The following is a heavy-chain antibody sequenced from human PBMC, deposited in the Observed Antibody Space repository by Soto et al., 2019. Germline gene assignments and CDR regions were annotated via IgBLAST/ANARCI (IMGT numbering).Heavy chain of an antibody. V-gene: IGHV4-31*03. CDR2: IYYSGST. CDR1: GGSISSGGYY. Sequence: LSLTCTVSGGSISSGGYYWSWIRQHPGKGLEWIGYIYYSGSTYYNPSLKSRVTISVDTSKNQFSLKLSSVTAADTAVYYCARVSVAVYWFDPWGQGTLVTVSS. D-gene: IGHD6-19*01. J-gene: IGHJ5*02. CDR3: ARVSVAVYWFDP.